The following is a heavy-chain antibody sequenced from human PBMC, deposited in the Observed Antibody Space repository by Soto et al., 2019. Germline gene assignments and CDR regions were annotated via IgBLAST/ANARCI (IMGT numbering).Heavy chain of an antibody. Sequence: VQLVESGGGLVQPGGSLRLSCAVSGFTFSDHQMDWVRQAPGKGLEWVGRSRDKGEAYSTVYAASVEGRFTISRDDSRNSLYLQMNSLKTEDTAVYYCAAIRLGMDVWGKGTTVTVSS. V-gene: IGHV3-72*01. CDR2: SRDKGEAYST. J-gene: IGHJ6*04. CDR3: AAIRLGMDV. CDR1: GFTFSDHQ.